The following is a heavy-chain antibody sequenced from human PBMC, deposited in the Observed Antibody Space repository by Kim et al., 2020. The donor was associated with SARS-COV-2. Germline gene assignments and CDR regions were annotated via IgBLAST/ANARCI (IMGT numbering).Heavy chain of an antibody. CDR1: GGSFSGYY. V-gene: IGHV4-34*01. J-gene: IGHJ4*02. Sequence: SETLSLTCAVYGGSFSGYYWSWIRQPPGKGLEWIGEINHSGSTNYNPSLKSRVTISVDTSKNQFSLKLSSVTAADTAVYYCARGVWFPPDYWGQGTLVTVSS. CDR2: INHSGST. CDR3: ARGVWFPPDY. D-gene: IGHD3-10*01.